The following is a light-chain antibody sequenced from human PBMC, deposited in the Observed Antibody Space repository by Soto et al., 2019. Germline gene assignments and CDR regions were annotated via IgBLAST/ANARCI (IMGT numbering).Light chain of an antibody. Sequence: EIVLTQSPGTLSLSPGERATLSYRASQSVSSNYLAWYQQKPGQAPRLLIYGASSRATGIPDRFSGSGSGTDFTLTISRLEPEDFAVYYCQQYGSSSAFGPGTKVEI. V-gene: IGKV3-20*01. J-gene: IGKJ3*01. CDR2: GAS. CDR1: QSVSSNY. CDR3: QQYGSSSA.